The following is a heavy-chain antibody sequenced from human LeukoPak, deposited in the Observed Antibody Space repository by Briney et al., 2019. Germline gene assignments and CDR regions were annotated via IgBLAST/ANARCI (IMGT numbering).Heavy chain of an antibody. CDR2: INPNSGGT. V-gene: IGHV1-2*06. CDR3: ARVGYYDSSGYLDY. CDR1: GYTFTGYY. Sequence: PGASVKVSCKASGYTFTGYYIHWVRQAPGQGLEWMGRINPNSGGTNYAQKFQGRVTMTRDTSISTAYVELSRLRSDDTAVYYCARVGYYDSSGYLDYWGQGTLVTVSS. J-gene: IGHJ4*02. D-gene: IGHD3-22*01.